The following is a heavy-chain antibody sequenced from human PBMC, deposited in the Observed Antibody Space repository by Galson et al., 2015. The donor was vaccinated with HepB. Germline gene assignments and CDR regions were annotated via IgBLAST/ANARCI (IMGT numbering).Heavy chain of an antibody. CDR3: ARDWVDFWSGSRGALDI. Sequence: SVKVSCKASGYTFTSYYMHWVRQAPGQGLEWMGIINPNDGSTSYAQKFQGRVTMTRDTSTSTVYMELSSLRSEDTAVYYCARDWVDFWSGSRGALDIWGDGTMVAVSS. V-gene: IGHV1-46*03. J-gene: IGHJ3*02. CDR2: INPNDGST. D-gene: IGHD3-3*01. CDR1: GYTFTSYY.